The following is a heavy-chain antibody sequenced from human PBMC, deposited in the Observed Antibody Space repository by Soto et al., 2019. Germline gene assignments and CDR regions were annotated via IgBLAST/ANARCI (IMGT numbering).Heavy chain of an antibody. Sequence: SETLSLTCAFSGGSISSGGYSWSWIRQPPGKGLEWIGYIYHSGSTYYNPSLKSRVTISVDRSKNQFSLKLSSVTAADTAVYYCARAHYGDYGYGMDVWGQGTTVTV. CDR1: GGSISSGGYS. V-gene: IGHV4-30-2*01. CDR3: ARAHYGDYGYGMDV. CDR2: IYHSGST. D-gene: IGHD4-17*01. J-gene: IGHJ6*02.